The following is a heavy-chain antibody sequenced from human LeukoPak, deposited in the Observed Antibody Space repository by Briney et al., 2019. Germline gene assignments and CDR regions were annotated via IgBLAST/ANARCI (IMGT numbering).Heavy chain of an antibody. CDR2: ISYDGSNK. D-gene: IGHD2-15*01. V-gene: IGHV3-30-3*01. J-gene: IGHJ4*02. CDR1: GFTFSSYA. CDR3: TRSLDY. Sequence: GGSLRLSCAASGFTFSSYAMHWVRQAPGKGLEWVAVISYDGSNKYYADSVKGRFTISRDNSKNMLYLQMNSLRAEDTAVYYCTRSLDYWGQGTLVTVSS.